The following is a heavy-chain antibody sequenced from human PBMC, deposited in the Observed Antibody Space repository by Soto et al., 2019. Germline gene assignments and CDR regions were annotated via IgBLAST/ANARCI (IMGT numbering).Heavy chain of an antibody. J-gene: IGHJ4*02. CDR3: ARRDCGSGTNCEFWAPAFAY. V-gene: IGHV3-23*01. CDR2: VSSSGSST. Sequence: EVQLLESGGGLVQPGGSLRLSCAASGFTFSNYDMTWVRQAPGKGLEWVSSVSSSGSSTYYADSVKGRFTISRDNPKNTLTLHMSSLSDVDTAVYFCARRDCGSGTNCEFWAPAFAYWGQGNLVTVTS. CDR1: GFTFSNYD. D-gene: IGHD3-3*01.